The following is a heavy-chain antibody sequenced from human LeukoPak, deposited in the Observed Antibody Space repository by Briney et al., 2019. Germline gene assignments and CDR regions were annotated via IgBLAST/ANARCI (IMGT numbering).Heavy chain of an antibody. J-gene: IGHJ4*02. CDR1: GYTCTNHG. CDR3: ARAWIMVTSHLDF. Sequence: GASVKVSCKASGYTCTNHGITWVRQAPGQGLEWMGWISAHDGNTNYAQKLQGRVTMTTDTSTSIAYMELRSLRSDDTAMYYCARAWIMVTSHLDFWGQGTLVTVSS. V-gene: IGHV1-18*01. CDR2: ISAHDGNT. D-gene: IGHD2-21*02.